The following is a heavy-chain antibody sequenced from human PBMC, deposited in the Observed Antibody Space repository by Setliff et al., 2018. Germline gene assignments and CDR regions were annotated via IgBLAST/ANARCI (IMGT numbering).Heavy chain of an antibody. CDR1: GFTFSSYW. CDR3: ARDSEGALDY. D-gene: IGHD1-26*01. J-gene: IGHJ4*02. V-gene: IGHV3-7*03. Sequence: GGSLRLSCAASGFTFSSYWMSWVRQAPGKGLEWVANIKQDGGEKYYVGSVKGRFTISRDNAKNSLYLQMNSLRAGDTAQYYCARDSEGALDYWGQGTLVTVSS. CDR2: IKQDGGEK.